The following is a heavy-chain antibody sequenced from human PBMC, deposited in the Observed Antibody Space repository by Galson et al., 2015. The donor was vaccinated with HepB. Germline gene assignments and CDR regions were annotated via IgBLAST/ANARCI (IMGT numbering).Heavy chain of an antibody. J-gene: IGHJ6*02. CDR1: GGTFSSYA. CDR3: ASSVYNWNVVGKPDYYYYGMDV. D-gene: IGHD1-20*01. Sequence: SVKVSCKASGGTFSSYAISWVRQAPGQGLEWMGGIIPIFGTANYAQKFQGRVTITADESTSTAYMELSSLRSEDTAVYYCASSVYNWNVVGKPDYYYYGMDVWGQGTTVTVSS. CDR2: IIPIFGTA. V-gene: IGHV1-69*13.